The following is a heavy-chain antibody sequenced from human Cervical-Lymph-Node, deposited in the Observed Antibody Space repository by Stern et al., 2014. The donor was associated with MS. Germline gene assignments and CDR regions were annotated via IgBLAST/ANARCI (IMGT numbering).Heavy chain of an antibody. CDR3: ARLGTIAWYAEC. V-gene: IGHV5-51*01. CDR2: IHPGDSGT. CDR1: GYSFTSYW. J-gene: IGHJ4*02. D-gene: IGHD3-10*01. Sequence: VQLVQSGAEVKKPGESLKISCKGSGYSFTSYWIAWVRQMPGKGLEWMGIIHPGDSGTSYSPSFQGQVTISADKSISSAYLQWSSLKASDTAIYYCARLGTIAWYAECWGQGTLVTVSS.